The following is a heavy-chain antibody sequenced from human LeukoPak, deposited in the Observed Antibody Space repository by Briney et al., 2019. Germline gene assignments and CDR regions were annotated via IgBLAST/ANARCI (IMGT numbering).Heavy chain of an antibody. D-gene: IGHD3-16*02. V-gene: IGHV4-59*01. CDR2: IYYSGST. CDR1: AGSISSYS. Sequence: PSETLSLTCTVSAGSISSYSWSWIRQPPGQGLEWIGYIYYSGSTNYNPSLKSRVTISVDTSKNQFSLKLSSVTAADTAVYYCARSVGGVILDYWGQGTLVTVSS. J-gene: IGHJ4*02. CDR3: ARSVGGVILDY.